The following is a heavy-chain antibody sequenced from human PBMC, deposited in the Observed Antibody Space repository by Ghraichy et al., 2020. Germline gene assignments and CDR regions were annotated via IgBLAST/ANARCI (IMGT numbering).Heavy chain of an antibody. CDR3: AHRLGRSSFYYYYYYAMDV. D-gene: IGHD3-3*02. J-gene: IGHJ6*02. CDR1: GFSLSTTGVG. Sequence: SGPTLVKPTQTLTLTCTFSGFSLSTTGVGVGWIRQPPGKALEWLALIYWDDDKRYSPSLKSRLTITKDTSKNQVVLTMTNMDPVDTATYYCAHRLGRSSFYYYYYYAMDVWGQGTTVTVSS. CDR2: IYWDDDK. V-gene: IGHV2-5*02.